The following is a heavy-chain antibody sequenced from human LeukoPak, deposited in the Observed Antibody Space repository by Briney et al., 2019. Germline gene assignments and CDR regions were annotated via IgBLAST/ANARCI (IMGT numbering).Heavy chain of an antibody. J-gene: IGHJ2*01. CDR2: IYTSGST. Sequence: PSETLSLTCTVSGGSISSYYWSWIRQPPGKGLEWIGYIYTSGSTNYNPSLKSRVTMSVDTSKDQVSLKLRTVTAADTAVYYCARRGLTSLERYFDLWGRGTLVTVSS. V-gene: IGHV4-4*09. D-gene: IGHD1-1*01. CDR1: GGSISSYY. CDR3: ARRGLTSLERYFDL.